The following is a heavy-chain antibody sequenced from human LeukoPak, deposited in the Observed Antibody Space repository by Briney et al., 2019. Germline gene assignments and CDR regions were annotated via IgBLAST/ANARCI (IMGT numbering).Heavy chain of an antibody. CDR3: ARAPYSSGWYGGWFDP. V-gene: IGHV1-69*13. J-gene: IGHJ5*02. CDR2: IIPIFGTA. D-gene: IGHD6-19*01. Sequence: ASVKVSCKASGGTFSSYAISWVRQAPGHGLEWMGGIIPIFGTANYAQKFQGRVTITADESTSTAYMELSSLRSEDTAVYYCARAPYSSGWYGGWFDPWGQGTLVTVSS. CDR1: GGTFSSYA.